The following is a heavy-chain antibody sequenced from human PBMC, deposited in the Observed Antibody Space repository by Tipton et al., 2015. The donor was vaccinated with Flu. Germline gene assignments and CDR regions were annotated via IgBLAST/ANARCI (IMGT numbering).Heavy chain of an antibody. J-gene: IGHJ6*02. CDR3: ARVQGASYDSTDGTFMPQYYYGMDV. V-gene: IGHV4-39*07. Sequence: TLSLTCTVSGVSLTSSSYYWGWIRQPPGKGLEWIGSVYYSGSTYYNPSLKSRVTMPVDTSKNQFSLRLTSVTAADTAVYYCARVQGASYDSTDGTFMPQYYYGMDVWGQETTVTVSS. D-gene: IGHD3-22*01. CDR1: GVSLTSSSYY. CDR2: VYYSGST.